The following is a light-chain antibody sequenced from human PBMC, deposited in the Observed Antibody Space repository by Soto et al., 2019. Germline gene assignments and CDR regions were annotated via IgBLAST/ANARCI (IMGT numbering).Light chain of an antibody. CDR1: SSDVGAYNF. CDR2: EVS. V-gene: IGLV2-8*01. CDR3: SSYAGSNNYV. J-gene: IGLJ1*01. Sequence: LTHPPSASGSPGQSVTISCTGTSSDVGAYNFVSWYQQHPGKAPKLMIYEVSKRPSGVPDRFSGSKSANTASLTVAGLQAEDEADYYCSSYAGSNNYVFGTGTKVTVL.